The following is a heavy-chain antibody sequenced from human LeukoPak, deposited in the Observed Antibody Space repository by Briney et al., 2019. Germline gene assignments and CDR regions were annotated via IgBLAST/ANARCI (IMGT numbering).Heavy chain of an antibody. D-gene: IGHD6-13*01. CDR3: ARDEAAAGTSWFDP. CDR1: GYTFTGYY. J-gene: IGHJ5*02. V-gene: IGHV1-2*02. CDR2: INPNSSGT. Sequence: ASVKVSCKASGYTFTGYYMHWVRQAPGQGLEWMGWINPNSSGTNYAQKFQGRVTMTRDTSISTAYMELSRLRSDDTAVYYCARDEAAAGTSWFDPWGQGTLVTVSS.